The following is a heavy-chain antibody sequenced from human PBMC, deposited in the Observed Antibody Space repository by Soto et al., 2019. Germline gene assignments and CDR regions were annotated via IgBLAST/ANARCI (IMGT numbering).Heavy chain of an antibody. CDR1: GGSISSGDYY. V-gene: IGHV4-30-4*01. J-gene: IGHJ5*02. CDR2: IYYSGST. D-gene: IGHD3-22*01. Sequence: QVQLQESGPGLVKPSQTLSLTCTVSGGSISSGDYYWSWIRQPPGKGLEWIGYIYYSGSTYYNPSRKRRVTISVDTSKTQSSLKLGSVAAADTAVYYCARTNYYDRSGSSTNWFDPWGQGTLVTVSS. CDR3: ARTNYYDRSGSSTNWFDP.